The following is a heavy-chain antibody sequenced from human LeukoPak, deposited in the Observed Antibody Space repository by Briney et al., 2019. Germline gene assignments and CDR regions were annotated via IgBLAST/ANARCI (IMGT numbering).Heavy chain of an antibody. V-gene: IGHV4-59*12. CDR1: GGSISSYY. Sequence: SETLSLTCTVSGGSISSYYWTWIRQPPGKGLEWIGYIYYSGSTNYNPSLKSRVTLSVDMSRNQLSLKLSSVTAADTAVYYCARVSSSSWYGTCFDYWGQGTLVTVSS. J-gene: IGHJ4*02. CDR3: ARVSSSSWYGTCFDY. D-gene: IGHD6-13*01. CDR2: IYYSGST.